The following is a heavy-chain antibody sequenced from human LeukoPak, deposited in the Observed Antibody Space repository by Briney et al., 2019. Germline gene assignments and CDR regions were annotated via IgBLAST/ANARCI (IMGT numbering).Heavy chain of an antibody. CDR2: IRYDGSNK. V-gene: IGHV3-30*02. CDR3: AKDGRYSGYDLDFDY. J-gene: IGHJ4*02. CDR1: GFTFSSYG. D-gene: IGHD5-12*01. Sequence: GGSLRLSCAASGFTFSSYGMHWVRQAPGKGLEWVAFIRYDGSNKYYADSVKGRFTISRDNSKNTLYLQMNSLRAEDTAAYYCAKDGRYSGYDLDFDYWGQGTLVTVSS.